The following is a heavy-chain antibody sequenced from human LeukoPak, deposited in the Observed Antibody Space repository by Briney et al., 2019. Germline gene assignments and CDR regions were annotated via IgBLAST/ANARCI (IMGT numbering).Heavy chain of an antibody. CDR1: GGSISRGDYS. V-gene: IGHV4-30-2*01. CDR2: TQHSGSA. Sequence: PSQTLSLTCAVSGGSISRGDYSWSWTRHPPGQGLEWIGNTQHSGSAYYNPSLKSRVTMSVDRSKNQFSLKLSSVTAADTAVYYCARALSGTDFDYWGQGTLVTVSS. D-gene: IGHD1-26*01. CDR3: ARALSGTDFDY. J-gene: IGHJ4*02.